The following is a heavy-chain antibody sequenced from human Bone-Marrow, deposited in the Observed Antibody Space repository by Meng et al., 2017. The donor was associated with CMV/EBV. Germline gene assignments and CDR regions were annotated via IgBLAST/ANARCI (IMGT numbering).Heavy chain of an antibody. D-gene: IGHD3-10*01. CDR3: TGSKTGNFPSGNAFDI. CDR2: ISYDGSNK. CDR1: GFTFSSYA. V-gene: IGHV3-30*04. J-gene: IGHJ3*02. Sequence: GGSLRLSCAASGFTFSSYAMHWVRQAPGKGLEWVAVISYDGSNKYYADSVKGRFTISRDNSKNTLYLQMNSLRAGDTAIYYCTGSKTGNFPSGNAFDIWGQGTMVNVSS.